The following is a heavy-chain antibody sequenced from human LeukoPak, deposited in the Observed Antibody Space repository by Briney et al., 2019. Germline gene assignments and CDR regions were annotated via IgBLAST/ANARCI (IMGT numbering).Heavy chain of an antibody. V-gene: IGHV3-33*01. CDR3: ARDPGIPYSGSYGRLFDY. CDR1: GFPFSSYG. Sequence: PGGSLRLSCVASGFPFSSYGMHWVRQAPGKGLEWVAVIWYDGSNKYYADSVKGRFTISRDNSKSTLYLQMNSLRAEDTAVYYCARDPGIPYSGSYGRLFDYWGQGTLVTVSS. D-gene: IGHD1-26*01. CDR2: IWYDGSNK. J-gene: IGHJ4*02.